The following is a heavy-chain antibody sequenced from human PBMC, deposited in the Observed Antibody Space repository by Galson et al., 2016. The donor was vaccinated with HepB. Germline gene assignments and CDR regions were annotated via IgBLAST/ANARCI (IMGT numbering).Heavy chain of an antibody. V-gene: IGHV3-49*03. D-gene: IGHD6-19*01. Sequence: SLRLSCATSGFTFGDHSLSWFRQAPGKGLEWVGFTRGKLYGGSTEYAASVKGRILISRDDSKSIAYLQMYSLKIEDTTVYYCARDVGSSGWTQSDYWGRGALIAVSS. J-gene: IGHJ4*02. CDR1: GFTFGDHS. CDR2: TRGKLYGGST. CDR3: ARDVGSSGWTQSDY.